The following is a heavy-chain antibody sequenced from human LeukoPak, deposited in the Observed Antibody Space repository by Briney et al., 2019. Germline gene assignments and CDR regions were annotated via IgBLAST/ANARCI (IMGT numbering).Heavy chain of an antibody. V-gene: IGHV5-51*01. Sequence: GESLQISCKGSGFTFSSFYIGWVRQMPGKGLEWMGIIYPYDSDTRYGPSFQGQVTISVDMTTSTAYLQWNSLKASDTAIYYCARRRGGSGAYYVDYWGQGTLVTVSS. J-gene: IGHJ4*02. CDR2: IYPYDSDT. D-gene: IGHD3-10*01. CDR1: GFTFSSFY. CDR3: ARRRGGSGAYYVDY.